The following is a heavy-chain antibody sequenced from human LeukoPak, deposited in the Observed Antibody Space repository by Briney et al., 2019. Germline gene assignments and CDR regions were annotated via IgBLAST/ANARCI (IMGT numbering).Heavy chain of an antibody. CDR2: ISSSSSYI. D-gene: IGHD3-22*01. Sequence: GGSLRLSCAASGFTFSSYSMNWVRQAPGKGLEWVSSISSSSSYIYYADSVKGRFTISRDNSKNTLYLQMNSLRAEDTAVYYCARESHDSSGYYYFDYWGQGTLVTVSS. CDR3: ARESHDSSGYYYFDY. CDR1: GFTFSSYS. V-gene: IGHV3-21*04. J-gene: IGHJ4*02.